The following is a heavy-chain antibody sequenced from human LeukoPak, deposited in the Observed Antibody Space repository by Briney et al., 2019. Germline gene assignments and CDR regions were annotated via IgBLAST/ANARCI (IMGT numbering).Heavy chain of an antibody. CDR2: IRYDGSNK. D-gene: IGHD1/OR15-1a*01. CDR3: AKGGEQVTWNFQN. J-gene: IGHJ1*01. Sequence: GGTLRLSCAASGFTFSSYGMSWVRQAPGKGLEWVAFIRYDGSNKYYADSVKGRFTISRDNSKNTLYLQMNSLRAEDTAVYYCAKGGEQVTWNFQNWGQGTLVTVSS. V-gene: IGHV3-30*02. CDR1: GFTFSSYG.